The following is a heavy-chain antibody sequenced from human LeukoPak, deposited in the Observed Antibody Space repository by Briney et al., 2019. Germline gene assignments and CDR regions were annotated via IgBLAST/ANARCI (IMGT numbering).Heavy chain of an antibody. CDR3: ARGERYNWKGGYYLDY. Sequence: GGSLRLSCAASGFTFSSYWMSWVRQAPGKGLEWVANIKQDGSEKYYVDSVKGRFTISRDNAKNSLYLQMNSLRAEDTAVYYCARGERYNWKGGYYLDYWGQGTLVTVSS. CDR1: GFTFSSYW. J-gene: IGHJ4*02. V-gene: IGHV3-7*04. D-gene: IGHD1-20*01. CDR2: IKQDGSEK.